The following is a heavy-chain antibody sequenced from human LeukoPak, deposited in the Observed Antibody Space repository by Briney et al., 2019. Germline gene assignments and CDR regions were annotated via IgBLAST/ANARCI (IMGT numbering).Heavy chain of an antibody. CDR3: ARQPYYYDSSGDCAFDI. D-gene: IGHD3-22*01. V-gene: IGHV4-39*01. CDR1: GGSISSSSYY. J-gene: IGHJ3*02. Sequence: SETLSLTCTVSGGSISSSSYYWGWIRQPPGKGLEWIGSIYYSGSTYYNPSLKSRVTISVDTSKNQFSLKLSSVTAADTAVYYCARQPYYYDSSGDCAFDIRGQGTMVTVSS. CDR2: IYYSGST.